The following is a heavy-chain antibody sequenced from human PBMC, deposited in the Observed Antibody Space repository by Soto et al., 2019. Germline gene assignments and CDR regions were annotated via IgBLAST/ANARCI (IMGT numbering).Heavy chain of an antibody. V-gene: IGHV3-48*01. Sequence: EVQLVESGGGLVQPGGSLRLSCAASGFTFSSYSMNWVRQAPGKGLEWVSYISSSSSTIYYADSVKGRFTISRDNAKNSLYLQMNSLRAADTAVYYCAECLSIDTYWYFDLWGRGTLVTVSS. CDR1: GFTFSSYS. J-gene: IGHJ2*01. D-gene: IGHD3-16*01. CDR3: AECLSIDTYWYFDL. CDR2: ISSSSSTI.